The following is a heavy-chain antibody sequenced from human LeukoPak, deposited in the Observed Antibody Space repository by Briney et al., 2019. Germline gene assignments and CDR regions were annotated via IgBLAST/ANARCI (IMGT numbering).Heavy chain of an antibody. CDR3: ARDSKRGFDP. CDR1: GYTFISYY. J-gene: IGHJ5*02. V-gene: IGHV1-46*01. D-gene: IGHD5-24*01. CDR2: INPSGGST. Sequence: ASVKVSCKASGYTFISYYMHWVRQAPGQGLEWMGIINPSGGSTGYAQKFQGRVTMTRDTSTSTVYMELSSLRSEDTAVYYCARDSKRGFDPWGQGTLVTVSS.